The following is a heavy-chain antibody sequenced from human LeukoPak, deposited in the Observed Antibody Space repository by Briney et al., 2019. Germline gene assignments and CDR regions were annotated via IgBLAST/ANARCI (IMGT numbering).Heavy chain of an antibody. J-gene: IGHJ4*02. CDR2: ISYDGRNK. CDR1: GFTFSSYA. D-gene: IGHD6-13*01. V-gene: IGHV3-30*04. CDR3: ARDEAIAAAGTFDY. Sequence: PGGSLRLSCAASGFTFSSYAMDWVRQAPGKGVEWVAVISYDGRNKYYADSVKGRFTISRDNSKNTLYLQMNILRAEDTTVYYCARDEAIAAAGTFDYWGQGTLVTVSS.